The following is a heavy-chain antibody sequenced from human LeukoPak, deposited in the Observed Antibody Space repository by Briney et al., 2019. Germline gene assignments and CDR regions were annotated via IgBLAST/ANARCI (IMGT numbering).Heavy chain of an antibody. CDR1: GYSFNTYW. Sequence: GESLKISCKGSGYSFNTYWIGWVRQMPGKGLEWMGIIYPGDSDTRYNPSFQGQVTISADKSISTAYLQWNSLKASDTGMYFYARRDSSGSYNYMDVWGKGTTVTVSS. V-gene: IGHV5-51*01. J-gene: IGHJ6*03. CDR2: IYPGDSDT. D-gene: IGHD3-22*01. CDR3: ARRDSSGSYNYMDV.